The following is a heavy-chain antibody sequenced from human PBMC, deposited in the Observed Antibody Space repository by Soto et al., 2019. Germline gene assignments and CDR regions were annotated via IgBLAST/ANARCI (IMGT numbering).Heavy chain of an antibody. CDR2: IYHGDSDT. D-gene: IGHD5-18*01. CDR1: GYSFTSYW. Sequence: GESLKISCKGSGYSFTSYWIGWVRQMPGKGLELMGIIYHGDSDTRYSLSFQGQITTSADKSITPAHLQWSRPKASDTALHYCARLGTAKGTIDYWGQRTLVTVS. J-gene: IGHJ4*02. V-gene: IGHV5-51*01. CDR3: ARLGTAKGTIDY.